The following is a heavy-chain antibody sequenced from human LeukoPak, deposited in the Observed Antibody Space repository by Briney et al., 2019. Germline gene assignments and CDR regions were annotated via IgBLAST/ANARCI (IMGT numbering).Heavy chain of an antibody. CDR1: GGSFSGYY. D-gene: IGHD3-22*01. CDR3: ARRPTAYYYDSSGYYRFDY. Sequence: SETLSLTCAVYGGSFSGYYWSWIRQPPGKGLEWIGEINHSGSTNYNPSLKSRVTISVDTSKNQFSLKLSSVTAADTAVYYCARRPTAYYYDSSGYYRFDYWGQGTLVTVSS. J-gene: IGHJ4*02. CDR2: INHSGST. V-gene: IGHV4-34*01.